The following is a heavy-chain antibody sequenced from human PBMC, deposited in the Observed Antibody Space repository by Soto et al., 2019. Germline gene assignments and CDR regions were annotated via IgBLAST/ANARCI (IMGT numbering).Heavy chain of an antibody. CDR3: ASEMVRGVIPPQGYGMDV. CDR1: GGSFSGYY. J-gene: IGHJ6*02. V-gene: IGHV4-34*01. D-gene: IGHD3-10*01. Sequence: SETLSLTCAVYGGSFSGYYWSWIRQPPGMGLEWIGEINHSGSTNYNPSLKSRVTISVDTSKNQFSLKLSSVTAADTAVYYCASEMVRGVIPPQGYGMDVWGQGTTVTVSS. CDR2: INHSGST.